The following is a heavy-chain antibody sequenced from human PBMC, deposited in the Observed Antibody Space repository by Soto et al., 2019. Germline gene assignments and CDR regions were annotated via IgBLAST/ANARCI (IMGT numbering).Heavy chain of an antibody. CDR2: SIPLFGTA. CDR3: ASDGSYCTNGVCFHYLDR. D-gene: IGHD2-8*01. CDR1: GGTFTWYA. Sequence: EASVKVSCKASGGTFTWYAISWVRQAPGQGLEWMGRSIPLFGTADLSQRFQGRVSITADKSTNTAYMEMSSLSSDYTAVYFCASDGSYCTNGVCFHYLDRLGQVPLVTVSS. V-gene: IGHV1-69*06. J-gene: IGHJ4*02.